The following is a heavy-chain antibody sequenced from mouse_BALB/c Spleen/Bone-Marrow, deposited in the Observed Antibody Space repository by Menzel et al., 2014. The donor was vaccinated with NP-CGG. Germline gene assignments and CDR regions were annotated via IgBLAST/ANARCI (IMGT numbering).Heavy chain of an antibody. D-gene: IGHD2-1*01. CDR1: GFTFSSYT. J-gene: IGHJ4*01. V-gene: IGHV5-6-4*01. CDR2: ISSGGSYT. Sequence: EVQGVESGGGLVKPGGSLKLSCAASGFTFSSYTMSWVRQTPEKRLEWVATISSGGSYTYYPDSVKGRFTISRDNAKNTLYLQMSSLKSEDTAMYYCTRDGKGNYDYAMDYWGQGTSGTVSS. CDR3: TRDGKGNYDYAMDY.